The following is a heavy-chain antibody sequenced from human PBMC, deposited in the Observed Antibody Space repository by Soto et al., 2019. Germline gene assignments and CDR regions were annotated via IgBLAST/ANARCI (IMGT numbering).Heavy chain of an antibody. V-gene: IGHV4-31*03. CDR2: IYYSGST. CDR1: GGSISSGGYY. D-gene: IGHD5-12*01. J-gene: IGHJ4*02. Sequence: SSETLSLTCTASGGSISSGGYYWSWIRQHPGKGLEWIGYIYYSGSTYYNPPLKSRVTISVDTSKNQFSLKLSSVTAADTAVYYCARGAVDIVATINFDYWGQGTLVTVSS. CDR3: ARGAVDIVATINFDY.